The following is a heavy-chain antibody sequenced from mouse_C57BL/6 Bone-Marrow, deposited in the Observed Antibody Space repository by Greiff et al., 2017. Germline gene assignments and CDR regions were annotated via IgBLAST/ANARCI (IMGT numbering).Heavy chain of an antibody. CDR2: INPSSGYT. V-gene: IGHV1-7*01. CDR3: AIEPLWYFDV. Sequence: VQLQQSGAELAKPGASVKLSCKASGYTFTSYWMHWVKQRSGQGLEWIGYINPSSGYTKYNQKFKDKATLTADKSSSTAYMQLSSLTYEDSAVXYCAIEPLWYFDVWGTGTTVTVSS. CDR1: GYTFTSYW. J-gene: IGHJ1*03.